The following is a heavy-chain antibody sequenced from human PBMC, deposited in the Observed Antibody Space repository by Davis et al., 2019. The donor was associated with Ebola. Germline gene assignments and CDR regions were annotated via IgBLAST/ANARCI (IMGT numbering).Heavy chain of an antibody. CDR1: GYTFTGYY. D-gene: IGHD3-10*01. J-gene: IGHJ4*02. Sequence: ASVKVSCKASGYTFTGYYMHWVRQAPGQGLEWMGIINPSGGSTSYAQKFQGWVTMTRDTSISTAYMELSRLRSDDTAVYYCARDGSGSSLDYWGQGTLVTVSS. CDR3: ARDGSGSSLDY. V-gene: IGHV1-2*04. CDR2: INPSGGST.